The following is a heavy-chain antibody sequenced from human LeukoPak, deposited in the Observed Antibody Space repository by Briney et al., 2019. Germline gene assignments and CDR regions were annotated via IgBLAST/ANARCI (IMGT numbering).Heavy chain of an antibody. CDR3: AREGDILTGYSGAFDI. CDR2: IYSGGST. J-gene: IGHJ3*02. CDR1: GFTASSNY. D-gene: IGHD3-9*01. V-gene: IGHV3-53*01. Sequence: SGGPLRLSCAASGFTASSNYMSWARPAPGKGLEWVSVIYSGGSTYYADSVKGRFTISRDNSKNTLYLQMNSLRAEDTAVYYCAREGDILTGYSGAFDIWGQGTMVTVSS.